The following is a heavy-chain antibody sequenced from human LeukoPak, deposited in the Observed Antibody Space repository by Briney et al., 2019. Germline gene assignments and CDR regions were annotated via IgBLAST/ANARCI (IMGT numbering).Heavy chain of an antibody. CDR1: GYTFTGYY. CDR3: ARSQTVVTAYNWFDP. D-gene: IGHD2-21*02. Sequence: ASVKVSCKASGYTFTGYYMHWVRQAPGQGLEWMGRINPNSGGTNYAQKFQGRVTMTTDTSTSTAYMELRSLRSDDTAVYYCARSQTVVTAYNWFDPWGQGTLVTVSS. CDR2: INPNSGGT. J-gene: IGHJ5*02. V-gene: IGHV1-2*06.